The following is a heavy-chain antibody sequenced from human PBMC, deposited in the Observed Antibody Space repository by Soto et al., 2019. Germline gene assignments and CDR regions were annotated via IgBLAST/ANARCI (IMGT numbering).Heavy chain of an antibody. D-gene: IGHD3-22*01. CDR1: GFTFDDYS. CDR2: ISWNSGSI. Sequence: GGSLGLSCAASGFTFDDYSVHWVRHAPGKGLEWVSSISWNSGSIAYADSVKGRFTISRDNAKNSLFLQMSSLRPEDTALYYCAKALDYDSSGYYYFDYWGQGTLVTVSS. V-gene: IGHV3-9*01. CDR3: AKALDYDSSGYYYFDY. J-gene: IGHJ4*02.